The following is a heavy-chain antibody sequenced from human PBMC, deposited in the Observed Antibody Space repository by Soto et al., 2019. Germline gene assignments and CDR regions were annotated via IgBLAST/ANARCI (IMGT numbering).Heavy chain of an antibody. D-gene: IGHD3-16*01. J-gene: IGHJ4*02. CDR2: ISYDGSNK. Sequence: PGGSLRLSCAASGFTFSSYGMHWVRQAPGKGLEWVAVISYDGSNKYYADSVKGRFTISRDNSKNTLYLQMNSLRAEDTAVYYCAKPGILMITLHPQALWGQGTLVTVSS. CDR1: GFTFSSYG. V-gene: IGHV3-30*18. CDR3: AKPGILMITLHPQAL.